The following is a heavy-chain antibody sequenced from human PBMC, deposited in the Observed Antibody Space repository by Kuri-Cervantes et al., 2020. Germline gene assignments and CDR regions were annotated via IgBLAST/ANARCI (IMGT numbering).Heavy chain of an antibody. D-gene: IGHD6-13*01. J-gene: IGHJ4*02. CDR2: INPNNGGT. CDR1: GYAFTYRY. V-gene: IGHV1-2*02. Sequence: SEPVSCKASGYAFTYRYLHWVRQAPGQGLEWMGWINPNNGGTNYAQKFQGRVTMTRDTSISTTYMGLSRLRFDDTAVYYCARDRSSWLLDYWGQGTLVTVSS. CDR3: ARDRSSWLLDY.